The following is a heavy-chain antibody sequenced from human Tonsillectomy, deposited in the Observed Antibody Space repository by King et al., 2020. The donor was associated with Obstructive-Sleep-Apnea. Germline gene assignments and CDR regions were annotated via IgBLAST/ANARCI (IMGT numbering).Heavy chain of an antibody. Sequence: VQLVESGGGVVQPGGSLRLSCAASGFTFSSYGMHWVRQAPGKGLEWGAFIRYDGSNKYYADSVKGRFTISRDNSKNTLYLQMNSLRAEDTAVYYCAKDTPDTYYYGSGSYVGNAFDIWGQGTMVTVSS. J-gene: IGHJ3*02. V-gene: IGHV3-30*02. CDR3: AKDTPDTYYYGSGSYVGNAFDI. D-gene: IGHD3-10*01. CDR1: GFTFSSYG. CDR2: IRYDGSNK.